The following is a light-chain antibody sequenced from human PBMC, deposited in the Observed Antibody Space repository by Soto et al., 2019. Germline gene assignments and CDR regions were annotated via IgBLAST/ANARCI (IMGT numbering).Light chain of an antibody. Sequence: EIVLTQSPGTLSLSPGERATLSCRASQSISSSFLAWYQQKPGQAPRLLLHDSSDRATGIPDRFSGSGSGTDFTLTINAVEPEDLAVYYCQRYDTARSTFGQGTKVDIK. J-gene: IGKJ2*02. CDR2: DSS. CDR1: QSISSSF. V-gene: IGKV3-20*01. CDR3: QRYDTARST.